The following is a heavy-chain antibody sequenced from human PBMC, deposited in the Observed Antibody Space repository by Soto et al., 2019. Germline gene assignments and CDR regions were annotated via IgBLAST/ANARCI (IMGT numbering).Heavy chain of an antibody. V-gene: IGHV4-39*01. D-gene: IGHD2-21*02. CDR1: GGSISSSSYY. Sequence: QLQLQESGPGLVKPSETLSLTCTVSGGSISSSSYYWGWIRQPPGKGLEWIGSIYYSGSTYYNPSLKSRVTISVDTSKNQFSLKLSSVTAADTAVYYCAMGPLYCGGDCFNLGPFQHWGQGTLVTVSS. J-gene: IGHJ1*01. CDR2: IYYSGST. CDR3: AMGPLYCGGDCFNLGPFQH.